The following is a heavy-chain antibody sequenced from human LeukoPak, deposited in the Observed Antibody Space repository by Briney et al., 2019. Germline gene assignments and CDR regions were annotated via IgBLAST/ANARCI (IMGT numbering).Heavy chain of an antibody. V-gene: IGHV1-2*02. CDR3: ARARFRDYYGSGSTGSFDI. CDR2: INPNSGGT. J-gene: IGHJ3*02. Sequence: ASVKVSCKASGYTFTGYYMHWVRQAPGQGLEWMGWINPNSGGTNYAQKFQGRVTMTRDTSISTAYMELSRPRSDDTAVYYCARARFRDYYGSGSTGSFDIWGQGTMVTVSS. CDR1: GYTFTGYY. D-gene: IGHD3-10*01.